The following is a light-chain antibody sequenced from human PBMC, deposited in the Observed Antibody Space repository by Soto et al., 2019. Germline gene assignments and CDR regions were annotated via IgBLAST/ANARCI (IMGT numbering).Light chain of an antibody. CDR2: AAS. Sequence: MVLTQSPGTLSLSPGERATLSCRASQSVSVNYLAWYQQKGGQAPRLLIYAASTRATGVPDRFSGTGSGTDFALTISRLETDDSAVYYCHHYGGSPFTFGPGTKVDIK. J-gene: IGKJ3*01. V-gene: IGKV3-20*01. CDR3: HHYGGSPFT. CDR1: QSVSVNY.